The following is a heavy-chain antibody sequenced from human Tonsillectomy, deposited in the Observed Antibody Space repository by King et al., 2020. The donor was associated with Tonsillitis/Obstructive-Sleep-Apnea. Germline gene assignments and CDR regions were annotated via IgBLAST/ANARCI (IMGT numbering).Heavy chain of an antibody. CDR1: GGSISSGAYY. D-gene: IGHD6-13*01. CDR3: VRWDSSLGAGDY. J-gene: IGHJ4*02. Sequence: VQLQESGPGLVRPSQTLSLTCAVSGGSISSGAYYWSWIRQHPGKGLEWIGSIYYSGTIYYNNPSLKSRVTISVHTSQNQFSLTLGSVTAADTAVYYCVRWDSSLGAGDYWGQGTLVTVSS. CDR2: IYYSGTI. V-gene: IGHV4-31*11.